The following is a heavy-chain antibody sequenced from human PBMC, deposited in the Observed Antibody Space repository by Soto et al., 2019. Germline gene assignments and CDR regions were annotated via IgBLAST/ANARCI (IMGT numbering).Heavy chain of an antibody. CDR1: GFTFDGVA. D-gene: IGHD2-21*01. CDR2: IGRNSVAL. CDR3: AKGQRMIVRAFFDI. V-gene: IGHV3-9*01. Sequence: EVQLLESGGGLVQPGRSLRLSCAASGFTFDGVAIHWVRQTPGSGLEWVSSIGRNSVALAYADSVKGRFTISRDDARKTVYLQMNSLRLEDTALYFCAKGQRMIVRAFFDIWGQGTLVSVSS. J-gene: IGHJ4*02.